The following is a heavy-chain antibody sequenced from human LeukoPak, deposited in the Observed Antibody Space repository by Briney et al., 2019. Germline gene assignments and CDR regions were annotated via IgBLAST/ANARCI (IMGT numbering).Heavy chain of an antibody. CDR2: IKPNSGGT. D-gene: IGHD1-7*01. J-gene: IGHJ3*01. CDR3: ARVHGGRELDAFDF. V-gene: IGHV1-2*02. CDR1: GYSFTDYF. Sequence: ASVKVSCKASGYSFTDYFIHWVRQAPGQGLEWMGWIKPNSGGTHYVQMFQGRVTMTRDTSISTVYMDLSNLKYDDTAVYYCARVHGGRELDAFDFWGQGTMLTVSS.